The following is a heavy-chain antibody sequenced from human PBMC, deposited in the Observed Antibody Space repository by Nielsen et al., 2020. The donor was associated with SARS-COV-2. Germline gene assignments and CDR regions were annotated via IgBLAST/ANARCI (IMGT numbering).Heavy chain of an antibody. CDR3: ARVDGDYDHLDC. V-gene: IGHV3-74*01. D-gene: IGHD4-17*01. CDR1: GFTFSSYW. Sequence: GESLKISCAASGFTFSSYWMHWVRQAPGKGLVWVSRINSDGSSTSYADSVKGRFTISRDNAKNTLYLQMNSLRAEDTAVYYCARVDGDYDHLDCWGQGTLVTVSS. CDR2: INSDGSST. J-gene: IGHJ4*02.